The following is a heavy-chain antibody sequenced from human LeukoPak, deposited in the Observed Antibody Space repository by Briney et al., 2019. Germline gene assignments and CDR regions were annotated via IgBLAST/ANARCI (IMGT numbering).Heavy chain of an antibody. V-gene: IGHV3-53*01. J-gene: IGHJ4*02. CDR2: IYSGGST. D-gene: IGHD3-10*01. CDR3: ARDLGFNYYSSGSPLDY. CDR1: GFTVSSNY. Sequence: GGSLRLPCAASGFTVSSNYMSWVRQAPGKGLEWVSVIYSGGSTYYADSVKGRFTISRDNSKNTLYLQMSSLRAEDTAVYYCARDLGFNYYSSGSPLDYWGQGTLVTVSS.